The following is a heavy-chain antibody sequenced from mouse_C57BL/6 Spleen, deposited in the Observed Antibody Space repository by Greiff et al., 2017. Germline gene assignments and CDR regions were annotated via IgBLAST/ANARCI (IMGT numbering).Heavy chain of an antibody. CDR2: IYPGGGYT. V-gene: IGHV1-63*01. CDR1: GYTFTNYW. D-gene: IGHD4-1*01. J-gene: IGHJ4*01. CDR3: ARGGGTNAMDY. Sequence: QVHVKQSGAELVRPGTSVKMSCKASGYTFTNYWIGWAKQRPGHGLEWIGDIYPGGGYTNYNEKFKGKATLTADKSSSTAYMQFSSLTSEDSAIYYCARGGGTNAMDYWGQGTSVTVSS.